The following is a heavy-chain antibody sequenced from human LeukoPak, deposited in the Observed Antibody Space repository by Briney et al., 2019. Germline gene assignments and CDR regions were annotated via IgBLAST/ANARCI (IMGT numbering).Heavy chain of an antibody. D-gene: IGHD6-19*01. J-gene: IGHJ4*02. CDR3: ATWGWLTGYFDY. Sequence: ASVKVTCKLSGYTLTELSVHGVRQAPGKGLEWMGGFDPEDGETIYAQKFQGRVTMTEDTSTDTAYMELSSLRSEDTAVYYCATWGWLTGYFDYSGQGTLVTVSS. V-gene: IGHV1-24*01. CDR1: GYTLTELS. CDR2: FDPEDGET.